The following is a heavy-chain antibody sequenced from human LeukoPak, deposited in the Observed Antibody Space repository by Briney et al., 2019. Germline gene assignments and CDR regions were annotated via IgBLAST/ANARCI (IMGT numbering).Heavy chain of an antibody. CDR2: IYYSGST. CDR1: GGSISSGGYY. V-gene: IGHV4-31*03. D-gene: IGHD1-1*01. Sequence: SETLSLTCTVSGGSISSGGYYWSWIRQHPGKGLEWIGYIYYSGSTYYNPSLKSRVNISVETSKHQFSLKLSSVTAADTAVYYCARSPGPPTMTGTPPGAFDIWGQGTMVTVSS. CDR3: ARSPGPPTMTGTPPGAFDI. J-gene: IGHJ3*02.